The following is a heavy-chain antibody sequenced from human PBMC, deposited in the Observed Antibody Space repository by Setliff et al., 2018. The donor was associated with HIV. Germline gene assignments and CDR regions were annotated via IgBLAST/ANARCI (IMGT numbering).Heavy chain of an antibody. V-gene: IGHV4-59*11. Sequence: PSETLSLTCTVSSGSISSHYWTWIRQPPGKGLEYIGYIYNSGSTITNYNPSLNGQVTISLDMSKTQFSLKLNSVTAADTAVYFCARAPTHYFGDNNSPWPDGFDIWGLGTMVTVSS. D-gene: IGHD3-10*01. J-gene: IGHJ3*02. CDR2: IYNSGSTIT. CDR1: SGSISSHY. CDR3: ARAPTHYFGDNNSPWPDGFDI.